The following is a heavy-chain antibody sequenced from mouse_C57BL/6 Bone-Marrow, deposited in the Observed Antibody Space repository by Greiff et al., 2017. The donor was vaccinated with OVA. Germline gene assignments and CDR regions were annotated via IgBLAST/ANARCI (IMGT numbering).Heavy chain of an antibody. D-gene: IGHD2-4*01. V-gene: IGHV3-6*01. CDR1: GYSITSGYY. J-gene: IGHJ4*01. CDR2: LSYDGSN. Sequence: EVQVVESGPGLVKPSQSLSLTCSVTGYSITSGYYWNWIRQFPGNKLEWMGYLSYDGSNNYNPSLKNRISITRDTSKNQFFLKLNSVTTEDTATYYCAREDDYDSPYAMDYWGQGTSVTVSS. CDR3: AREDDYDSPYAMDY.